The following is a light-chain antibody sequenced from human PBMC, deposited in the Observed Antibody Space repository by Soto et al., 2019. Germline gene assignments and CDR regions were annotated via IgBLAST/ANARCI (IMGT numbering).Light chain of an antibody. CDR1: SSDVGGYNY. CDR3: CSYAGRYTPYV. Sequence: QSALTQPRSVSGSPGQSITISCSGTSSDVGGYNYVSWYQQHPGKAPKLIIYDVTKRPSGVPDRFSGSKSGNTASLTISGLQAEVEADYYCCSYAGRYTPYVFATGTNVTVL. CDR2: DVT. V-gene: IGLV2-11*01. J-gene: IGLJ1*01.